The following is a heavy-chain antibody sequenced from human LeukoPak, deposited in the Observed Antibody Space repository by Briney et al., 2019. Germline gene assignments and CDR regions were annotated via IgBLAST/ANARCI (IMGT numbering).Heavy chain of an antibody. CDR3: ARGVATNRYYFDY. J-gene: IGHJ4*02. Sequence: ASVKVSCKVSGYTLTELSMHWVRQAPGKGLEWMGGFDPEDGETIYAQKFQGRVTMTEGTSTDTAYMELSSLRSEDTAVYSCARGVATNRYYFDYWGQGTLVTVSS. V-gene: IGHV1-24*01. CDR2: FDPEDGET. D-gene: IGHD5-12*01. CDR1: GYTLTELS.